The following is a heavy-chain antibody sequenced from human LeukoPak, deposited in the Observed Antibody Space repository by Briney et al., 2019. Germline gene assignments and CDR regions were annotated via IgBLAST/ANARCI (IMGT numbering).Heavy chain of an antibody. CDR3: ARAFVRYDDNWGAFDI. D-gene: IGHD3-22*01. CDR1: GYSFTSYG. J-gene: IGHJ3*02. Sequence: GASVKVSCKASGYSFTSYGISWVRQAPGQGLEWMGWISAYNGNTNYAQKLQGRVTMTTDTSTSTAYMELRSLRSDDTAVYYCARAFVRYDDNWGAFDIWGQGTMVTVSS. CDR2: ISAYNGNT. V-gene: IGHV1-18*01.